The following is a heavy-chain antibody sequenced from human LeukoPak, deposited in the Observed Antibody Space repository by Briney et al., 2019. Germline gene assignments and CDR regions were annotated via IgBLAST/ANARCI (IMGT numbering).Heavy chain of an antibody. D-gene: IGHD3-3*01. CDR3: ARVWRGHYFDY. CDR2: ISSSSSYI. CDR1: GFTFSSYT. J-gene: IGHJ4*02. V-gene: IGHV3-21*06. Sequence: PGGSLRLSCAASGFTFSSYTMNWVRQAPGKGLEWVSSISSSSSYIYYTDSVKGRFTISRDNAKNSLYLQMNSLRAEDTAVYYCARVWRGHYFDYWGQGTLVTVSS.